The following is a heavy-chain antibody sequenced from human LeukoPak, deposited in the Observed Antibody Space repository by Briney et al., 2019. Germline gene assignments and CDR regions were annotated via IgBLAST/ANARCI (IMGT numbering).Heavy chain of an antibody. Sequence: PGGSLRLSCAASGFTFSSYGMHWVRQAPGKGLEWVAVIWYDGSQRYHADSVEGRFTISRDNVKNTLYLQMSSLRVEDTAVYYCARDPGWGALDYWGQGALVIVSS. V-gene: IGHV3-33*01. CDR2: IWYDGSQR. CDR3: ARDPGWGALDY. J-gene: IGHJ4*02. D-gene: IGHD3-16*01. CDR1: GFTFSSYG.